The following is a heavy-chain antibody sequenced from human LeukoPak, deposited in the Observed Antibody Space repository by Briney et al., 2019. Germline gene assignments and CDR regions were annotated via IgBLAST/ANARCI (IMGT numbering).Heavy chain of an antibody. CDR1: GFTFSSYA. CDR2: ISGSGGST. Sequence: GGSLRLSCAASGFTFSSYAMSWVRQAPGKGLEWVSAISGSGGSTYYADSVKGRFTLSRDKSKNTLYLQMNSLRAEDTAVYYCAKGGYYDSSGYYLDYWGQGTLVTVSS. V-gene: IGHV3-23*01. D-gene: IGHD3-22*01. J-gene: IGHJ4*02. CDR3: AKGGYYDSSGYYLDY.